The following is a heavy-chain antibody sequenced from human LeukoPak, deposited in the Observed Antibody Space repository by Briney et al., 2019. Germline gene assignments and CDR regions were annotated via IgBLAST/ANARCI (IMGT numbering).Heavy chain of an antibody. J-gene: IGHJ4*02. D-gene: IGHD2-2*02. CDR1: GYTFTGYY. V-gene: IGHV1-2*02. CDR2: INPNSGGT. Sequence: ASVKVSCKASGYTFTGYYMHWVRQAPGQGLEWMGWINPNSGGTNYAQKFQGRVTMTRDTSISTAYMELSRLRSDDTAVYYCARSVTYIVVVPAAISSYYFDYWGQGTLVIVSS. CDR3: ARSVTYIVVVPAAISSYYFDY.